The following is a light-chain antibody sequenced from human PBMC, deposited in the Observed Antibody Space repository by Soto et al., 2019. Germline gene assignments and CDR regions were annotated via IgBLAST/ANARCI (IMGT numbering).Light chain of an antibody. V-gene: IGKV1-9*01. Sequence: DIQLTQSPSFLSASVGDRVTITCRASQGISSYLAWYQQKPGKAPNLLIYAASTLQSGVPSRVSGSGSGTEFTLTISSLQPDDFATYYCQQLNNYPFTFGPGTKVDIK. J-gene: IGKJ3*01. CDR2: AAS. CDR1: QGISSY. CDR3: QQLNNYPFT.